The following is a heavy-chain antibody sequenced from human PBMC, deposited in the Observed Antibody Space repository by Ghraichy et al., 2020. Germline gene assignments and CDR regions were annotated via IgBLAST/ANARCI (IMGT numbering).Heavy chain of an antibody. CDR1: GGSISSGSYY. J-gene: IGHJ6*03. CDR2: IYTSGST. D-gene: IGHD7-27*01. CDR3: ARGTTGGTYYYYYYMDV. Sequence: SETLSLTCTVSGGSISSGSYYWSWIRQPAGKGLEWIGRIYTSGSTNYNPSLKSRVTMSVDTSKNQFSLKLSSVTAADTAVYYCARGTTGGTYYYYYYMDVWGKGTAVTVS. V-gene: IGHV4-61*02.